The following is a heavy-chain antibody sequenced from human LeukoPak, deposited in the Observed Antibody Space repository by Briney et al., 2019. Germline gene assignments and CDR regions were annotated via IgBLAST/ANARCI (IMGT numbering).Heavy chain of an antibody. CDR2: IYPGDSDT. J-gene: IGHJ4*02. V-gene: IGHV5-51*01. D-gene: IGHD2-21*02. CDR3: ARQTHIVVVTATYDY. Sequence: GESLKISCKGSGYGFTSYWIGWVRQMPGKGLEWMGIIYPGDSDTRYSPSFQGQVTISADKSISTAYLQWSSLKASDTAMYYCARQTHIVVVTATYDYWGQGTLVTVSS. CDR1: GYGFTSYW.